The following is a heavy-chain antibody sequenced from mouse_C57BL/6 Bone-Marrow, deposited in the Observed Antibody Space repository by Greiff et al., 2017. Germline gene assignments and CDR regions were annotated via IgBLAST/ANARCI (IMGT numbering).Heavy chain of an antibody. CDR3: ASRRPNWGGFAY. CDR2: INPSSGYT. CDR1: GYTFTSYT. D-gene: IGHD4-1*01. J-gene: IGHJ3*01. Sequence: QVQLKESGAELARPGASVKMSCKASGYTFTSYTMHWVKQRPGQGLEWIGYINPSSGYTKYNQKFKDKATLPADKSSSTAYMHLSSLTSEDSAVYYGASRRPNWGGFAYWGQGTLVTVSA. V-gene: IGHV1-4*01.